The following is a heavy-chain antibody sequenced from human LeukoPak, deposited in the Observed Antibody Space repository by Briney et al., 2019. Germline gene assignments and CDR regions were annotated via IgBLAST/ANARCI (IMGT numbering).Heavy chain of an antibody. CDR3: AKDKLHYYDSSSFDY. Sequence: GGSLRLSCAASGFTFSSYGMHWVRQAPGKGLEWVAFIRYDGSNKYYADSVKGRFTISRDNSKNTLYLQMNSLRAEDTAVYYCAKDKLHYYDSSSFDYWGQGTLVTVSS. CDR1: GFTFSSYG. CDR2: IRYDGSNK. J-gene: IGHJ4*02. V-gene: IGHV3-30*02. D-gene: IGHD3-22*01.